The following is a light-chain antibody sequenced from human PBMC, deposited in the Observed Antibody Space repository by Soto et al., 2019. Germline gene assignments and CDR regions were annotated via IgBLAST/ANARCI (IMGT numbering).Light chain of an antibody. CDR3: QQYGSSLWT. J-gene: IGKJ1*01. CDR2: GAS. Sequence: EIVLTQSPGTLSLSPGERATLSCRASQSVSSNYLAWYHHKPGQAPRLLIYGASSRATGISDRFSGSGSGTDFTLTISRLEPEDFAVYYCQQYGSSLWTFGQGTKVEVK. V-gene: IGKV3-20*01. CDR1: QSVSSNY.